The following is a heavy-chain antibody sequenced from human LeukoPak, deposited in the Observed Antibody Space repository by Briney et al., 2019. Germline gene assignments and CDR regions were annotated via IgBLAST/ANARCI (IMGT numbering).Heavy chain of an antibody. CDR2: ISSSGSTI. CDR1: GFTFSSYE. D-gene: IGHD2-2*02. CDR3: ARAYPATFDY. V-gene: IGHV3-48*03. Sequence: GGSLRPSCAASGFTFSSYEMNWVRQAPGKGLEWVSYISSSGSTIYYADSVKGRFTISRDNAKNSLHLQMNSLRAEDTAVYYCARAYPATFDYWGQGTLVTVSS. J-gene: IGHJ4*02.